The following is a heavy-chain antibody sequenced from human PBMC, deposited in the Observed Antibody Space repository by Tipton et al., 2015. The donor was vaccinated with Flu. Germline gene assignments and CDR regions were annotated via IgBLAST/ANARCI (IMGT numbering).Heavy chain of an antibody. Sequence: TLSLTCTVSGGSISSSSYYWGWIRQPPGKGLEWIGSIYYSGSTYYNPSLKSRVTISVDTSKNQFSLKLSSVTAADTAVYHCARPRGIAAAGTGVGWFDPWGQGTLVTVSS. V-gene: IGHV4-39*07. J-gene: IGHJ5*02. CDR1: GGSISSSSYY. CDR3: ARPRGIAAAGTGVGWFDP. CDR2: IYYSGST. D-gene: IGHD6-13*01.